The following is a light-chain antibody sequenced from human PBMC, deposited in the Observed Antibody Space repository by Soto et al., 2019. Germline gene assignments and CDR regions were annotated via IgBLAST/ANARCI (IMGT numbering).Light chain of an antibody. CDR3: KQRNDRLWT. CDR2: DAS. J-gene: IGKJ1*01. CDR1: QSVGRY. V-gene: IGKV3-11*01. Sequence: EIVLTQSPAILSLSPGERATLSCRARQSVGRYLVWYQQKPGQAPSLLIYDASNRATGVPARFSGSGPGTDFTLTISSLDSEDFAGYYCKQRNDRLWTHGQGNKVDIK.